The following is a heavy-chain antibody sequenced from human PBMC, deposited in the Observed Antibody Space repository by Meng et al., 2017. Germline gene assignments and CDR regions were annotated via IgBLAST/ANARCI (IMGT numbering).Heavy chain of an antibody. Sequence: QVRLGESGGGVKKPGASLKVSCKASGYTFTSYGISWVRQAPGQGLEWMGWISAYNGNTNYAQKLQGRVTMTTDTSTSTAYMELRSLRSDDTAVYYCARDLKRDHHLGEGGYWGQGTLVTVSS. CDR2: ISAYNGNT. D-gene: IGHD3-16*01. V-gene: IGHV1-18*01. J-gene: IGHJ4*02. CDR1: GYTFTSYG. CDR3: ARDLKRDHHLGEGGY.